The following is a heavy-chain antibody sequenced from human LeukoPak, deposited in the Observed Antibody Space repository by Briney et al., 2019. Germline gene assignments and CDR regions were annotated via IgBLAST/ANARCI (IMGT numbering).Heavy chain of an antibody. J-gene: IGHJ4*02. V-gene: IGHV4-31*03. Sequence: SQTLSLTCTVSGGSISSGGYYWSWIRQHPGKGLEWIGYIYYSGSTYYNPSLKSRVTMSVDTSTNQFSLKLSSVTAADTAVYYCARAFVWFGELLAFDYWGQGTLVTVSS. D-gene: IGHD3-10*01. CDR1: GGSISSGGYY. CDR2: IYYSGST. CDR3: ARAFVWFGELLAFDY.